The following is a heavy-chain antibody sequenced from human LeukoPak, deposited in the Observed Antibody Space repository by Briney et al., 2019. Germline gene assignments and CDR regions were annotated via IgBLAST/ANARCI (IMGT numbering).Heavy chain of an antibody. V-gene: IGHV1-2*02. CDR2: TNPNSGGT. CDR3: ARDGGGLVPVPNE. J-gene: IGHJ4*02. CDR1: RYTFIDYY. Sequence: ASVKVSCKASRYTFIDYYIHWVRQAPGQGLEWMGWTNPNSGGTNFAQKFQGRVTMTRDTSIRTAYMELRRLTSDDTAVYYCARDGGGLVPVPNEWGQGALVTVSS. D-gene: IGHD2-8*01.